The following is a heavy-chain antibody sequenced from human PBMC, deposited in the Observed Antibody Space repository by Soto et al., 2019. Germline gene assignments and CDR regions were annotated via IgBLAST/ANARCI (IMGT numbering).Heavy chain of an antibody. J-gene: IGHJ6*02. CDR3: VRPLPSGRNYGMDV. D-gene: IGHD3-10*01. CDR2: IYNDGTT. CDR1: GLGARNNY. V-gene: IGHV3-53*01. Sequence: EVRLEESGGGLIQPGGSLRPPGTANGLGARNNYITWAPQPPGMGLEWVSVIYNDGTTYYADSVKGRFTLSRDTSKNTLSLQMDSLRAEDTAVYYCVRPLPSGRNYGMDVWGQGTTVTVSS.